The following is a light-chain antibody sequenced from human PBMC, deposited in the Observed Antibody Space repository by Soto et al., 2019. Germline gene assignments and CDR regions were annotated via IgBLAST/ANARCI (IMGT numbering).Light chain of an antibody. Sequence: DIQMTQSPSTLAASVGDRVTITCRASQNINRWLAWYQQKPGQAPKVLIYDASSLESGVTSRFSGSGSGTEFTLTITSLQPDDFATYYCQQYDGYFGPGTKVDFK. V-gene: IGKV1-5*01. CDR2: DAS. CDR1: QNINRW. CDR3: QQYDGY. J-gene: IGKJ3*01.